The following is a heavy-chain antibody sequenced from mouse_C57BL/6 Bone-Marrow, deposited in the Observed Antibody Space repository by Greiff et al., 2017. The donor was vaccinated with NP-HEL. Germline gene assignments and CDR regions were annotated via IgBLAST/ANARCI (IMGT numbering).Heavy chain of an antibody. CDR3: AREEFYYGSSYGYFDV. CDR1: GYTFTSYW. CDR2: IYTSDSET. V-gene: IGHV1-61*01. J-gene: IGHJ1*03. Sequence: QVQLQQPGAELVRPGSSVKLSCKASGYTFTSYWMDWVKQRPGQGLEWIGNIYTSDSETHYTQKFKDKATLTVDKSSSTAYREHSSLTSEDSAVYYSAREEFYYGSSYGYFDVWGTGTTVTVSS. D-gene: IGHD1-1*01.